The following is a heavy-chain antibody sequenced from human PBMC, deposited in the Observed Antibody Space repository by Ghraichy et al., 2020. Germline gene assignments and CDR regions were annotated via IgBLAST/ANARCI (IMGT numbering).Heavy chain of an antibody. D-gene: IGHD2-21*01. CDR1: GGSISSSSYY. Sequence: SETLSLTCTVSGGSISSSSYYWRWIRQPPGKGLEWIGNIYYSGSTYYSPSLKSRVTMPVDTSKNQFSLKLSSVTAADTAVYYCARHVVIISAETAYYYGLDVWGQGTTVTVS. CDR3: ARHVVIISAETAYYYGLDV. CDR2: IYYSGST. V-gene: IGHV4-39*01. J-gene: IGHJ6*02.